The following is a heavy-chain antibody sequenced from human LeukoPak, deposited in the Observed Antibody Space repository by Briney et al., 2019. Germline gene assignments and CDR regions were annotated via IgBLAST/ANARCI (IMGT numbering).Heavy chain of an antibody. CDR3: ARGGGSYSPSSDWYFDL. J-gene: IGHJ2*01. Sequence: GASVKVSCKASGYTFTSYDINWVRQATGQGLEWMGWINPNSGGTNYAQKFQGRVTMTRDTSISTAYMELSRLRSDDTAVYYCARGGGSYSPSSDWYFDLWGRGTLVTVSS. CDR2: INPNSGGT. D-gene: IGHD1-26*01. V-gene: IGHV1-2*02. CDR1: GYTFTSYD.